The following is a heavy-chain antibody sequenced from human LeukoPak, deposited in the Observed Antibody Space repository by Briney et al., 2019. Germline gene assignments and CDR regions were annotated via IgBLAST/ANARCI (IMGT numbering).Heavy chain of an antibody. V-gene: IGHV4-59*01. J-gene: IGHJ4*02. CDR3: AASNQRWLRGLLDY. CDR2: VYYSGST. Sequence: SETLSLTCSVSGDSISTYYWRWMRQPPGKGLEWIGYVYYSGSTDYNPSLKSRVTISIDTSKKQFSLNLRSVTAADSAVYYCAASNQRWLRGLLDYWGEGTLVTVSS. CDR1: GDSISTYY. D-gene: IGHD5-18*01.